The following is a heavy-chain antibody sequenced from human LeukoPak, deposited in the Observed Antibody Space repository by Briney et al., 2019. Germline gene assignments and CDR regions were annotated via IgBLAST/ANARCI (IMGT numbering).Heavy chain of an antibody. D-gene: IGHD1-26*01. V-gene: IGHV4-39*01. Sequence: SETLSLTCTVSGASISGSGYYWGWIRQPPGKGLEWIGSIYSSGSTYYNASLQSRVTISIETSKNQISMRLNSVTAADTAMYYCAKSGGYGLIDYWGQGTLVTVSS. CDR2: IYSSGST. CDR3: AKSGGYGLIDY. CDR1: GASISGSGYY. J-gene: IGHJ4*02.